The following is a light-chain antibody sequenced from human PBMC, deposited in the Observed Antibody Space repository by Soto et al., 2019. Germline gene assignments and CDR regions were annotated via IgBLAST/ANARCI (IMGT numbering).Light chain of an antibody. CDR1: SGDVGGYNF. CDR3: CSYGGSYTWV. J-gene: IGLJ2*01. CDR2: DVS. V-gene: IGLV2-11*01. Sequence: QSALTQPCSVSGSPGQSVTISCTGTSGDVGGYNFVSWYQQHPGKVPTLVIFDVSHRPSGVPDRFSGSKSGNTASLTISGLQAEDEADYYCCSYGGSYTWVFGGGTKVTVL.